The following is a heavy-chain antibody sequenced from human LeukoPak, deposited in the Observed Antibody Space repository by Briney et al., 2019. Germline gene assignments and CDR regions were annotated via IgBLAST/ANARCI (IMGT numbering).Heavy chain of an antibody. J-gene: IGHJ4*02. Sequence: GGSLRLSCVASGFTFSTYAMHWVRQAPGKGLEWVAVISYDGSNKYYADSVKGRFTISRDSSKNTLYMQMNSLRAEDTALYYCAKDQSRVGASDPFDYWGQGMQVGVSS. CDR2: ISYDGSNK. CDR3: AKDQSRVGASDPFDY. D-gene: IGHD1-26*01. CDR1: GFTFSTYA. V-gene: IGHV3-30*04.